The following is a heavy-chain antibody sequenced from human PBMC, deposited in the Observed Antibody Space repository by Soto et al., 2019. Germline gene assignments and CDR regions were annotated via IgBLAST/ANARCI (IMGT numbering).Heavy chain of an antibody. Sequence: GASVKVSCKASGYTFTGYGISWVRQAPGQGLEWMGWISAYNGNTNYAQKLQGRVTMTTDTSTSTAYMELRSLRSDDTAVYYCATYDYVWNWFDPWGQGTLVTVSS. CDR3: ATYDYVWNWFDP. D-gene: IGHD3-16*01. V-gene: IGHV1-18*01. CDR2: ISAYNGNT. J-gene: IGHJ5*02. CDR1: GYTFTGYG.